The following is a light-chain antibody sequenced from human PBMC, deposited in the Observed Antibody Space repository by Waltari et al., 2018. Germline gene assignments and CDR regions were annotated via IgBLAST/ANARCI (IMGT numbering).Light chain of an antibody. Sequence: DIQMTQSPSTLSASVGDRVTITCRASQSISSWLAWYQQKPGKAPKRLIYKASSLESGVPSRFSGRGSGKEFTLTISSLQPDDFATYYCQQYNSYSYTFGQGTKLEIK. J-gene: IGKJ2*01. CDR2: KAS. CDR1: QSISSW. CDR3: QQYNSYSYT. V-gene: IGKV1-5*03.